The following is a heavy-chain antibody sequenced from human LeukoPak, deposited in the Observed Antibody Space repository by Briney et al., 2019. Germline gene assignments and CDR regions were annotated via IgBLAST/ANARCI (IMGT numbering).Heavy chain of an antibody. CDR2: MNGDGSEG. D-gene: IGHD2-21*01. CDR1: GFILSSDW. V-gene: IGHV3-7*01. CDR3: TRNTLPSPGDY. Sequence: GGSLRLSCVASGFILSSDWMTWVRQPQGKGLEWLANMNGDGSEGAYADSVKGRFTISRDNAKKSLYLQMNGLRPEDTAVYYCTRNTLPSPGDYWGQGTLVTVSS. J-gene: IGHJ4*02.